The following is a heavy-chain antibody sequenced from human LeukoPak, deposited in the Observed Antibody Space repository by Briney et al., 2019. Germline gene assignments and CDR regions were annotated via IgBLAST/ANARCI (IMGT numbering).Heavy chain of an antibody. CDR1: GFTFSSYE. Sequence: GGSLRLSCAASGFTFSSYEMNWVRQAPGKGLEWVSYISSSGSTIYYVDSVKGRFTISRDNAKNSLYLQMNSLRAEDTAVYYCAELGITMIGGVWGKGTTVTISS. V-gene: IGHV3-48*03. D-gene: IGHD3-10*02. CDR2: ISSSGSTI. J-gene: IGHJ6*04. CDR3: AELGITMIGGV.